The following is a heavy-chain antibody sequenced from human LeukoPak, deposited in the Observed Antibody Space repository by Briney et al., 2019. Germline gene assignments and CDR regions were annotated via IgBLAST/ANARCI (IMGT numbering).Heavy chain of an antibody. Sequence: PGGSLRLSCAASGFTFSSYAMHWVRQAPGKGLEWVAVISYDGSNKYYADSVKGRFTISRDNSKNTLYLQMNCLRAEDTAVYYCARCVAVTTPELDYWGQGTLVTVSS. V-gene: IGHV3-30-3*01. J-gene: IGHJ4*02. CDR1: GFTFSSYA. CDR3: ARCVAVTTPELDY. CDR2: ISYDGSNK. D-gene: IGHD2-21*02.